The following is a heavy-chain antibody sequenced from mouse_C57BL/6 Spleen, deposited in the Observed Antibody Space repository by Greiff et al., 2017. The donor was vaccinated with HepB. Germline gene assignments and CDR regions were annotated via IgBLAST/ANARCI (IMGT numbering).Heavy chain of an antibody. CDR1: GFNITDYY. V-gene: IGHV14-1*01. D-gene: IGHD1-1*01. Sequence: EVQLQQSGAELVRPGASVKLSCTASGFNITDYYMHWVKQRPEQGLEWIGRIDPEDGDTEYAPKFQGKATMTADTSANTAYLQLSSLTSEDTAVYYWAAFTAGRCRHYWGQGTTLTVSS. CDR3: AAFTAGRCRHY. J-gene: IGHJ2*01. CDR2: IDPEDGDT.